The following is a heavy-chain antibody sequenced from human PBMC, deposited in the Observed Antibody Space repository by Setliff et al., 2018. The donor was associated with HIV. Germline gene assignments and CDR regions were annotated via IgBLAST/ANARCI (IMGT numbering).Heavy chain of an antibody. D-gene: IGHD2-8*02. CDR2: ISVHNDNS. V-gene: IGHV1-18*01. CDR3: ARDVGYCTATSCQTGFDY. CDR1: GYSFTAYG. Sequence: ASVKVSCKASGYSFTAYGISWVRQAPGQGLEWMGWISVHNDNSNYAQRFRDRVTMTTDIPTSTAYMELRGLRSDDTAVYYCARDVGYCTATSCQTGFDYWGQGTLVTVSS. J-gene: IGHJ4*02.